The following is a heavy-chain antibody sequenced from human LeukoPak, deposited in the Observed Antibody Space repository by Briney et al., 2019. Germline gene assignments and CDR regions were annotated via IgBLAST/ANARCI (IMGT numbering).Heavy chain of an antibody. Sequence: LSGGSLRLSCAASGFTFADHAMHWVRQAPGKGLEGVSIISGDGGSTYYADSVKGRFTISRDNSKDSLYLQMNSLRTEDTAFYYCAKDRYCFSTSCYAPFDHWGQGTLVTVSS. J-gene: IGHJ4*02. CDR3: AKDRYCFSTSCYAPFDH. V-gene: IGHV3-43*02. CDR1: GFTFADHA. CDR2: ISGDGGST. D-gene: IGHD2-2*01.